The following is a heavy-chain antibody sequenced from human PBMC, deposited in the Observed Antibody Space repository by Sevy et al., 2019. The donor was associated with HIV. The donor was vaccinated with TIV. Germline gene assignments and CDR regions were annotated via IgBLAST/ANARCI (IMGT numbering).Heavy chain of an antibody. CDR3: AKGIGYSNGWYSWFDS. J-gene: IGHJ5*01. CDR1: GFTFDDYS. CDR2: SSWISGSI. Sequence: GGSLRLSCVASGFTFDDYSMHWVRQAPGKGPEWVSGSSWISGSIGYAESVKGRFTISRDNAKNSRYLQMNSLRVEDTALYYCAKGIGYSNGWYSWFDSWGQGTLVTVSS. V-gene: IGHV3-9*01. D-gene: IGHD6-19*01.